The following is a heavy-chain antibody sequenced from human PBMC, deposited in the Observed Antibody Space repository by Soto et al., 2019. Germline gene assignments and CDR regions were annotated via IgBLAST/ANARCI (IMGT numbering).Heavy chain of an antibody. Sequence: GGSLRLSCAASGFTFSSYAMSWVRQAPGKGLEWVSAISGSGGSTYYADSVKGRFTISRDNSKNTLYLQMNSLRAEDTAVYYCAKSLLNWNGGCVDYWGQGTLVTVSS. D-gene: IGHD1-1*01. CDR3: AKSLLNWNGGCVDY. J-gene: IGHJ4*02. CDR1: GFTFSSYA. V-gene: IGHV3-23*01. CDR2: ISGSGGST.